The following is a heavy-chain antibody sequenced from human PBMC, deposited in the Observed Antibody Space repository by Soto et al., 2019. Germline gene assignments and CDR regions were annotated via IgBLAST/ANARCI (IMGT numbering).Heavy chain of an antibody. V-gene: IGHV3-11*01. J-gene: IGHJ6*03. CDR1: GFTFSDYY. CDR3: ARDGSDYYYHYYMDV. Sequence: GGSLRLSCAASGFTFSDYYMSWIRQAPGKGLEWVSYISSSGSTIYYADSVKGRFTISRDNAKNSLYLQMNSLRAEDTAVYYCARDGSDYYYHYYMDVWGKGTTVTVSS. CDR2: ISSSGSTI. D-gene: IGHD3-10*01.